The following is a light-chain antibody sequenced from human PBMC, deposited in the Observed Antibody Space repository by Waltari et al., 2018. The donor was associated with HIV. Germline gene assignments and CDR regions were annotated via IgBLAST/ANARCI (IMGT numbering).Light chain of an antibody. CDR1: SSDIGGYNY. CDR2: EVS. J-gene: IGLJ1*01. Sequence: QSALTQPASVSGSPGQSVTISCTGTSSDIGGYNYVSWYQQHPGKAPKLIISEVSNRPSGVSDRFSGSKSGNTASLHLSGLQAEDEADYYCCAYTSTTAFDVFGTGTRVSVL. V-gene: IGLV2-14*01. CDR3: CAYTSTTAFDV.